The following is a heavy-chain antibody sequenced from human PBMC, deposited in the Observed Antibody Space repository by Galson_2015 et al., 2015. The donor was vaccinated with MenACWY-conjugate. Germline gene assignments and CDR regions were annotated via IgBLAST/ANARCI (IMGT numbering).Heavy chain of an antibody. CDR1: GFIFSNYG. Sequence: LRLSCAASGFIFSNYGMHWVRQAPGKGLEWVALIRYDGSDKYYVDSVKGRFTISRDNSKNTLYLQMNSLRAEDTAVYYCAKGYCSSTSCSGLDYWGQGTLVTVSS. CDR3: AKGYCSSTSCSGLDY. CDR2: IRYDGSDK. V-gene: IGHV3-30*02. J-gene: IGHJ4*02. D-gene: IGHD2-2*01.